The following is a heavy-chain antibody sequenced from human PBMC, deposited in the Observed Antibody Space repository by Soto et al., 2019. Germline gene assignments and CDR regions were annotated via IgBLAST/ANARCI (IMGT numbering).Heavy chain of an antibody. CDR3: ARGGTPIDY. CDR1: GYTFTNFG. D-gene: IGHD2-15*01. J-gene: IGHJ4*02. V-gene: IGHV1-18*01. CDR2: ISAYNGNT. Sequence: QVQLVQSGAEVKKPGASVKVSCKTSGYTFTNFGLSWVRQAPGQGLEWMGWISAYNGNTNYAQNFQGRVTMTAATSTSTAYMELRSRRSDDTAVYYWARGGTPIDYWGQGTLVTVSS.